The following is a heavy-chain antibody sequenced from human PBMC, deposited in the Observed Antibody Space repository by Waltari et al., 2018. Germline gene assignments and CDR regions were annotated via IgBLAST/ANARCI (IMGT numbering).Heavy chain of an antibody. V-gene: IGHV3-49*04. D-gene: IGHD3-3*01. CDR3: TTQNTFWSWSY. CDR1: GPVLSSFS. J-gene: IGHJ4*02. Sequence: EVQLVESGRGLTQPGRSLRLSCTTSGPVLSSFSISWVRQAPGKGLEWVGFIRSKAYGGTPKYAASVRDRFTMSRDDSKSIAYLEMNSLKTEDTAMYFCTTQNTFWSWSYWGRGTLVTVSS. CDR2: IRSKAYGGTP.